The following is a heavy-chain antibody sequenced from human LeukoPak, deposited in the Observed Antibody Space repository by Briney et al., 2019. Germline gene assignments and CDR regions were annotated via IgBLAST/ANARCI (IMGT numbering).Heavy chain of an antibody. CDR2: IKSKTDGGTT. J-gene: IGHJ4*02. V-gene: IGHV3-15*01. CDR3: ARDLRLIPY. CDR1: GFTFSNAW. D-gene: IGHD5/OR15-5a*01. Sequence: GGSLRLSCAASGFTFSNAWMSWVRQAPGKGLEWVGRIKSKTDGGTTDYAAPVKGRFTISRDDSKNTLYLQMNSLTTEDAAVYYCARDLRLIPYWGQGTLVTVSS.